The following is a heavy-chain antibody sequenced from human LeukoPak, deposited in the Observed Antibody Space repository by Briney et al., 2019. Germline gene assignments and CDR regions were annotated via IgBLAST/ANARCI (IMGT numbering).Heavy chain of an antibody. J-gene: IGHJ5*02. CDR1: GFTFSSYG. V-gene: IGHV3-30*02. CDR3: AKDPSIAARPYWFDP. D-gene: IGHD6-6*01. Sequence: PGGSLRLSCAASGFTFSSYGMHWVRQAPGKGLEWVAVIWYGGSNKYYADSVKGRFTISRDNSKNTLYLQMNSLRAEDTAMYYCAKDPSIAARPYWFDPWGQGTLVTVSS. CDR2: IWYGGSNK.